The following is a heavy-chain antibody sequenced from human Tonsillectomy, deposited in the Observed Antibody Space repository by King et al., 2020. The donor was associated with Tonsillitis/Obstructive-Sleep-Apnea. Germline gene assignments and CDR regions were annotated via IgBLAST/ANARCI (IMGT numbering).Heavy chain of an antibody. V-gene: IGHV4-59*01. CDR2: IYYSGST. Sequence: VQLQESGPGLVKPSETLSLTCTVSGGSISSYYWSWIRQPPGKGLEWIGYIYYSGSTNYNPSLKSRVTISVDTSKNQFSLKRSSMTAADTAVYYCARDNYDFWSGYFVSPNYYYYMDVWGKGTTVTVSS. CDR3: ARDNYDFWSGYFVSPNYYYYMDV. J-gene: IGHJ6*03. D-gene: IGHD3-3*01. CDR1: GGSISSYY.